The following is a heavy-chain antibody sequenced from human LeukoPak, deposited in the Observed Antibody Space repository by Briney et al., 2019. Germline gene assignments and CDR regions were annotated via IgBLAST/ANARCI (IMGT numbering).Heavy chain of an antibody. CDR2: IYYSGTA. D-gene: IGHD4-17*01. Sequence: PSETLSLTCTVSGGSISSGGYYWSWVRQHPEKGLEWIGYIYYSGTAYYNPSLKSRVTMSVDTSKNQFSLKLDSVTAADTAVYYCARFSNDHGVKFDYWGQGTLVTVPS. J-gene: IGHJ4*02. V-gene: IGHV4-31*03. CDR3: ARFSNDHGVKFDY. CDR1: GGSISSGGYY.